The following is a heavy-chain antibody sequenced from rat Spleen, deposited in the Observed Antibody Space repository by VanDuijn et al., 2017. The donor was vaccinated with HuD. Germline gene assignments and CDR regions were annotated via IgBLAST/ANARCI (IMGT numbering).Heavy chain of an antibody. Sequence: QVRLKESGPGLVQSSQTLSLTCTVAGFSLTTYNVHWVRQPPVKGLEWMGVIWNVGGTRYNSALKSRLIISRDTTKSQVFLKMNSLQTEDTATYYCARDENGYVNLWFAYWGQGTLVTVSS. CDR1: GFSLTTYN. CDR3: ARDENGYVNLWFAY. D-gene: IGHD1-4*01. V-gene: IGHV2-41*01. J-gene: IGHJ3*01. CDR2: IWNVGGT.